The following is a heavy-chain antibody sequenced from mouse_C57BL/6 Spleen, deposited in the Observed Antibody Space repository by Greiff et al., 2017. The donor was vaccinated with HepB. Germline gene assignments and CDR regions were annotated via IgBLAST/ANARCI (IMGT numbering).Heavy chain of an antibody. D-gene: IGHD1-1*02. CDR2: ISSGSSTI. Sequence: EVMLVESGGGLVKPGGSLKLSCAASGFTFSDYGMHWVRQAPEKGLEWVAYISSGSSTIYSADTVKGRFTISRDNAKNNLFLQMPSLRSEDTAMYYCARQEVTMALDYWGQGTTLTVSS. J-gene: IGHJ2*01. V-gene: IGHV5-17*01. CDR1: GFTFSDYG. CDR3: ARQEVTMALDY.